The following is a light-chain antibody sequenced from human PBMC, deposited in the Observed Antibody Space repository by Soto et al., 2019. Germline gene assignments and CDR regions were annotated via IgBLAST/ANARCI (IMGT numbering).Light chain of an antibody. V-gene: IGKV3-11*01. CDR1: QSVYTY. J-gene: IGKJ4*01. Sequence: EIVLTQSPATLSMSPGERATLSCRASQSVYTYLAWYQQKPGQAPRLLIYDASNRATGIPARFSGSGSGTDYTLTIGSIETEDFAVYYCQKRSSWPLTYGGGTKVEI. CDR2: DAS. CDR3: QKRSSWPLT.